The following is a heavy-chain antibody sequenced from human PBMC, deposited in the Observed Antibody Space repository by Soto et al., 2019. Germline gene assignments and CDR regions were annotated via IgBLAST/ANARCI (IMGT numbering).Heavy chain of an antibody. CDR1: GYNFTNYW. V-gene: IGHV5-10-1*01. Sequence: PGESLKISCKGSGYNFTNYWISWVRQMPGKGLEWMGRIYPRDSYTNYSPSFQGHVTISVDKSISTAYQQWSSLKASDSAMYFWAIHFYYDSSYYYPTNPQLPHAYWGQGTLVTVSS. CDR2: IYPRDSYT. D-gene: IGHD3-22*01. J-gene: IGHJ4*02. CDR3: AIHFYYDSSYYYPTNPQLPHAY.